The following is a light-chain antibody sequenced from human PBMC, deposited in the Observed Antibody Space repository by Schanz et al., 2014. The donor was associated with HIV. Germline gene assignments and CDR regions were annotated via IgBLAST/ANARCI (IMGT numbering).Light chain of an antibody. CDR2: GAS. CDR1: QSVNNY. Sequence: EIVLTQSPATLSVSPGERATLSCRAGQSVNNYLAWYQQKPGQTPRLLIYGASTRATGIPARFSGSGSGTEFTLTISSLQSEDVAVYYCLQHNDWPWTFGQGTKVEIK. J-gene: IGKJ1*01. V-gene: IGKV3-15*01. CDR3: LQHNDWPWT.